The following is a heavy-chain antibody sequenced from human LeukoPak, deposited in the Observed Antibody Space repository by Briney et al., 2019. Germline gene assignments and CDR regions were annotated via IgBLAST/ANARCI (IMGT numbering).Heavy chain of an antibody. Sequence: PGGSLRLSCAASGFTFSSYAMHWVRQAPGKGLEWVAVISYDGSNKYYADSVKGRFTISRDNSKNTLYLQMSSLRAEDTAVYYSSRGSWSGFDYWGQGTLVTVSS. J-gene: IGHJ4*02. CDR3: SRGSWSGFDY. D-gene: IGHD3-3*01. CDR2: ISYDGSNK. CDR1: GFTFSSYA. V-gene: IGHV3-30-3*01.